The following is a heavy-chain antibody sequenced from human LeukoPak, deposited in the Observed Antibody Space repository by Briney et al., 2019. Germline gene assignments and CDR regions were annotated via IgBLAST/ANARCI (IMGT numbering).Heavy chain of an antibody. CDR2: ISYDGSNK. J-gene: IGHJ6*02. V-gene: IGHV3-30*03. CDR1: GFTFSIYG. CDR3: SRSGRGGMDV. D-gene: IGHD1-26*01. Sequence: GGSLRLSCAASGFTFSIYGMHWVRQAPGKGLEWVAVISYDGSNKYYADSVRGRFTISRDNSKNTLYLQMNSLRVEDTAVYYCSRSGRGGMDVWGQGTTVTVSS.